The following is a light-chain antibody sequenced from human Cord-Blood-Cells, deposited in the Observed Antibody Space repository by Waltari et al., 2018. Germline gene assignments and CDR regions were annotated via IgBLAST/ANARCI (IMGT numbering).Light chain of an antibody. CDR1: QSVSSN. Sequence: EIVMTQSPATLSVSPGERATLSCRASQSVSSNLAWYQHKPGQAPRLLIYGASTRATGIPARFSGSGSGTEFTITISSLQSEDFAVYYCQQYNNWWTFGQGTKVEIK. CDR3: QQYNNWWT. CDR2: GAS. V-gene: IGKV3-15*01. J-gene: IGKJ1*01.